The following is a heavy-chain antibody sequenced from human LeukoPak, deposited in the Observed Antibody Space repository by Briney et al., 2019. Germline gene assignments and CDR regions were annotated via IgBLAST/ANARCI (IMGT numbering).Heavy chain of an antibody. D-gene: IGHD3-3*01. CDR3: AREQRSLEWLGYYGMDV. CDR2: IWYDGSNK. J-gene: IGHJ6*02. Sequence: GGSLRLSCAASGFTFSSYGMHWVRQAPGKGLEWVAVIWYDGSNKYYADSVKGRFTISRDNSKNTLYLQMNSLRAEDTAVYYCAREQRSLEWLGYYGMDVWGQGTTVTVSS. V-gene: IGHV3-33*01. CDR1: GFTFSSYG.